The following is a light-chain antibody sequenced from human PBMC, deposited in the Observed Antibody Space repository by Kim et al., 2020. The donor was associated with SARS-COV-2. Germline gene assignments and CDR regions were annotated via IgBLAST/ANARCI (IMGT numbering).Light chain of an antibody. J-gene: IGKJ1*01. CDR3: QHYGT. V-gene: IGKV1-5*01. CDR1: QGISRW. Sequence: STLSASVGDRVTITCRASQGISRWLGWHQQKPGKAPKILIYDASSLESGVPSRFSGSGSGTEFTLTISSLQPDDFATYYCQHYGTFGQGTKVDIK. CDR2: DAS.